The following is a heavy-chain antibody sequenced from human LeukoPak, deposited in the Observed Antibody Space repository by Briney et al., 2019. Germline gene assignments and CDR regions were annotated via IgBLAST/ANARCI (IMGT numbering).Heavy chain of an antibody. V-gene: IGHV3-23*01. J-gene: IGHJ4*02. CDR1: GFTFSSYA. CDR3: AKDLTDILTGYCCY. D-gene: IGHD3-9*01. CDR2: ISGSGGST. Sequence: GGSLRLSCAASGFTFSSYAMSWVRQAPGKGLEWVSAISGSGGSTYYADSVKGRFTIYRDNSKNTLYLQMNSLRAEDTAVYYCAKDLTDILTGYCCYWGQGTLVTVSS.